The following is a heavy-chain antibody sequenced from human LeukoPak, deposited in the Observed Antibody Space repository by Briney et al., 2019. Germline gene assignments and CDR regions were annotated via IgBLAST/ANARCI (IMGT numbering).Heavy chain of an antibody. Sequence: GGSLRLSCPASGFTFSTYAMHWVRQAPGKGLEWVAVISQVGENTYYADSVKGRFTISRDNSKNTLSLQMNSLTLEDTAVYYCARDPRRRDDYHFAYFDSWGQGTLVTVSS. V-gene: IGHV3-30*04. CDR2: ISQVGENT. CDR1: GFTFSTYA. J-gene: IGHJ4*02. CDR3: ARDPRRRDDYHFAYFDS. D-gene: IGHD5-24*01.